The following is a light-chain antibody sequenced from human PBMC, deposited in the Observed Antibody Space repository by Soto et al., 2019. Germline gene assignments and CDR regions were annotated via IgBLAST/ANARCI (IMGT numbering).Light chain of an antibody. Sequence: QSVLTQPASVSGSPGQSITISCTGTSSDVGGYNYVSWYQQHPGKAPKLMIYDVSNRPSGVSNRFSGSKSGNTASLTISGLQAEDEADYYCRSYGVFGTGTKDTV. CDR2: DVS. J-gene: IGLJ1*01. CDR3: RSYGV. CDR1: SSDVGGYNY. V-gene: IGLV2-14*01.